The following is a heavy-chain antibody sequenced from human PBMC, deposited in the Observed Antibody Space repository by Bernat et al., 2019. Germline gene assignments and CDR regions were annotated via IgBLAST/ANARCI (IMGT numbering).Heavy chain of an antibody. D-gene: IGHD2-21*01. CDR1: GYTFTSYG. J-gene: IGHJ4*02. Sequence: QVQLVQSGAEVKKPGASVKVSCKASGYTFTSYGISWVRQAPGQVLEWMGWISAYNGNTNYAQKLQGRVTMTTDTSTSTAYMALRSLRSDDTAVYNCAGARENRSFAIDYAYWGQGTLVTGSS. CDR2: ISAYNGNT. CDR3: AGARENRSFAIDYAY. V-gene: IGHV1-18*04.